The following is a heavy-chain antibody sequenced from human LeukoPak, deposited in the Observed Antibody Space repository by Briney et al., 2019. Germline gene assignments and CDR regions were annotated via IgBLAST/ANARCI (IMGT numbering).Heavy chain of an antibody. D-gene: IGHD3-10*01. Sequence: LPGVSLRLSCAASGFTFSGYWMSWVRQAPGKGLEWVANIKQDGSEKYYVDSVKGRFTISRDNAKNSLYLQMNSLRAEDTAVYYCARGTSYYPEYYYYGMDVWGQGTTVTVSS. CDR3: ARGTSYYPEYYYYGMDV. CDR2: IKQDGSEK. V-gene: IGHV3-7*01. J-gene: IGHJ6*02. CDR1: GFTFSGYW.